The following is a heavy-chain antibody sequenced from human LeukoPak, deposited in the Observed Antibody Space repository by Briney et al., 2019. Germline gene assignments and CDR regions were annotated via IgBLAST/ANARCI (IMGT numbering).Heavy chain of an antibody. V-gene: IGHV1-2*02. J-gene: IGHJ3*02. Sequence: ASVKVSCKASGYTFTSYAMNWVRQAPGQGLEWMGWINPNGGGTNYAQKFQGRVTMTRDTSISTAYMELSRLRSDDTAVYYCARETYSSSWGLDIWGQGTMVTVSS. CDR2: INPNGGGT. CDR3: ARETYSSSWGLDI. D-gene: IGHD6-13*01. CDR1: GYTFTSYA.